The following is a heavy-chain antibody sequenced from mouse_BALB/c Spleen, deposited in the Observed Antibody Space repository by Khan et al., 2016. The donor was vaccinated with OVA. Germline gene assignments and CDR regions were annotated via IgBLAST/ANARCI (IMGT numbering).Heavy chain of an antibody. CDR2: ISPGSGDT. D-gene: IGHD1-2*01. Sequence: QVQLQQSGAELARPGASVKLSCKASGYTFTDYYINWVKQRTGQGLEWIGEISPGSGDTYYNARFKGKATLTADKSSSTAYMQLSHLTSEVSTVYFCARRNYCGYTFAYWGQGTLVTVAA. CDR1: GYTFTDYY. CDR3: ARRNYCGYTFAY. V-gene: IGHV1-77*01. J-gene: IGHJ3*01.